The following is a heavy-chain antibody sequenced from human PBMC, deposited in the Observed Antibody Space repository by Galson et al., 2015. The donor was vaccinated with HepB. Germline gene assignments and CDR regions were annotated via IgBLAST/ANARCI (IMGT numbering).Heavy chain of an antibody. CDR2: VHASNGHT. CDR3: ARGDVVVVTGDIHAFDI. D-gene: IGHD2-2*01. Sequence: SVKVSCKASTYISTDYGISWVRQAPGQGLEWMGWVHASNGHTNYAKRLQGRVTMTIDTSTITAYMELRSLTFDDTAVYFCARGDVVVVTGDIHAFDIWGQGTMVTVSS. J-gene: IGHJ3*02. CDR1: TYISTDYG. V-gene: IGHV1-18*04.